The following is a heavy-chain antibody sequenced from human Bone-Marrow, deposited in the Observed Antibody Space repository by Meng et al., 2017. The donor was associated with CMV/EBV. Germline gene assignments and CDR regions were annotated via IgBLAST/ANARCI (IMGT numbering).Heavy chain of an antibody. CDR2: INHSGST. CDR3: ARVPPYYDFWSGFYYYYYYGMDV. D-gene: IGHD3-3*01. J-gene: IGHJ6*02. CDR1: GGSFSGYY. Sequence: GSLRLSCAVYGGSFSGYYWSWIRQPPGKGLEWIGEINHSGSTNYNPSLKSRVTISVDTSKNQFSLKLSSVTAADTAVYYCARVPPYYDFWSGFYYYYYYGMDVWGQGTTVTVSS. V-gene: IGHV4-34*01.